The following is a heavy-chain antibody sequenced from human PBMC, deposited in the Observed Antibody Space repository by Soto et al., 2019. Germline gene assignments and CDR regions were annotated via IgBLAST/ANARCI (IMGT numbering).Heavy chain of an antibody. J-gene: IGHJ4*02. CDR2: IHRDGVT. CDR1: GGSTSSSDW. Sequence: QVHLQESGPGLVKPSETPSLTCAISGGSTSSSDWWTWVRQPPGEGLEWIGEIHRDGVTNYNSSLKSRLTISLDQSRNQFSLSLTSVTAADAAVYFCAGRPEIHPRWGQGILVPVSS. D-gene: IGHD1-26*01. CDR3: AGRPEIHPR. V-gene: IGHV4-4*02.